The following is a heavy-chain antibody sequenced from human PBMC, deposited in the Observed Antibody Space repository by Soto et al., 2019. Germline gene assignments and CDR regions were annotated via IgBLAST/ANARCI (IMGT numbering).Heavy chain of an antibody. D-gene: IGHD6-13*01. V-gene: IGHV4-30-2*01. CDR2: IYDSGNT. CDR3: ARGQGAAAGHSNFDY. Sequence: QLQLQESGSGLVKPSQTLSLTCAVSGGSISGTTYSWSWIQQPPGKGLEWIGYIYDSGNTYYNPSLKSQFSISVDRSKNQFSLKLSSVTAADTAVYYCARGQGAAAGHSNFDYWGQGALVTVSS. J-gene: IGHJ4*02. CDR1: GGSISGTTYS.